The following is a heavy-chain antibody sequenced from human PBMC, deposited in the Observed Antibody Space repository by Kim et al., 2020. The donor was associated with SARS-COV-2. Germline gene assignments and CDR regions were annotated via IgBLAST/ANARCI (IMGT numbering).Heavy chain of an antibody. D-gene: IGHD3-10*01. CDR3: ARDNAVITMVRGVINYG. J-gene: IGHJ6*01. CDR2: ISYDGSNK. Sequence: GGSLRLSCAASGFTFSSYAMHWVRQAPGKGLEWVAVISYDGSNKYYADSVKGRSTISRDNSKNTLYLQMNSLRAEDTAVYYCARDNAVITMVRGVINYG. V-gene: IGHV3-30*04. CDR1: GFTFSSYA.